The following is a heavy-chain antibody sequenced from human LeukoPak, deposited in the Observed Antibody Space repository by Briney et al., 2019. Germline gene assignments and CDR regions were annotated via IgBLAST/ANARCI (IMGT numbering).Heavy chain of an antibody. Sequence: GASVKVSCKASGYSFTSYEITWGRQAPGQGLEWMGWISTYNGNTNYAQKLQGRVTMTTDTSTSTGYMELRNLRSDDTAVYYCARTRDGYNLWGQGTLVTVSS. D-gene: IGHD5-24*01. V-gene: IGHV1-18*01. CDR3: ARTRDGYNL. CDR1: GYSFTSYE. CDR2: ISTYNGNT. J-gene: IGHJ4*02.